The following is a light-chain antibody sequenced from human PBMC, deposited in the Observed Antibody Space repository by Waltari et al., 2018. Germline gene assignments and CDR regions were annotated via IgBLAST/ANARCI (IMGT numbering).Light chain of an antibody. J-gene: IGKJ4*01. CDR1: QSVNHY. Sequence: EVVLTQSPATLSLSPGERATLSCRASQSVNHYLAWYQQKPGQAPRLRMYDASNRATGIPARFSGSGSGTDFTLTISSLESEDFAVYYCQQRSNWPLTFGGGTKVEIK. CDR3: QQRSNWPLT. CDR2: DAS. V-gene: IGKV3-11*01.